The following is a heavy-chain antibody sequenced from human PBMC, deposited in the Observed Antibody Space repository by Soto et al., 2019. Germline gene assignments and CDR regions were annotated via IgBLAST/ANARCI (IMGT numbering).Heavy chain of an antibody. J-gene: IGHJ6*02. CDR2: ISAYNGNT. D-gene: IGHD3-3*01. V-gene: IGHV1-18*04. CDR3: ARVQERFLEWLYIPYYYYGMDV. CDR1: GYSFTSYG. Sequence: WASVKVSCKASGYSFTSYGISWVRQAPGQGLEWMGWISAYNGNTNYAQKLQGRVTMTTDTSTSTAYMELRSLRSDDTAVYYCARVQERFLEWLYIPYYYYGMDVWGQGTTVTVSS.